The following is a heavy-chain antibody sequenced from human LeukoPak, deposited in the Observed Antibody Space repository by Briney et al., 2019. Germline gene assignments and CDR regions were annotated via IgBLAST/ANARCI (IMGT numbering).Heavy chain of an antibody. CDR2: ISTSGRAT. CDR1: GFDFSTYA. D-gene: IGHD5/OR15-5a*01. J-gene: IGHJ4*02. V-gene: IGHV3-23*01. CDR3: AKARGSSVYEQFDY. Sequence: GGSLRLSCAASGFDFSTYAMTWVRQAPEKGLQWVSTISTSGRATYYADSVEGRFTISRDNSKNTLYLQMNSLRADDTAVYYCAKARGSSVYEQFDYWGQGTQVTVSP.